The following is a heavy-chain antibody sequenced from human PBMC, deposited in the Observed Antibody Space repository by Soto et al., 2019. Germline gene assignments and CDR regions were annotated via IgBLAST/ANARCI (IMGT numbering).Heavy chain of an antibody. CDR1: GFTFSSYG. Sequence: PGGSLRLSCAASGFTFSSYGMHWVRQAPGKGLEWVAVIWYDGSNKYYADSVKGRFTISRDNSKNTLYLQMNSLRAEDTAVYYCARSFGGSTPRQEFRLDIWGQGTMVTVSS. J-gene: IGHJ3*02. CDR2: IWYDGSNK. D-gene: IGHD2-15*01. CDR3: ARSFGGSTPRQEFRLDI. V-gene: IGHV3-33*01.